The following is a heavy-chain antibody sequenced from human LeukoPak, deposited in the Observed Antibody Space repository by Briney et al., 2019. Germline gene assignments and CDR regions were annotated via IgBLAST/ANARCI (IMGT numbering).Heavy chain of an antibody. CDR3: ARDEQGTLLDY. J-gene: IGHJ4*02. CDR1: GDSVSTNSGA. D-gene: IGHD1-1*01. V-gene: IGHV6-1*01. CDR2: TYYRSKWYN. Sequence: SQTLSLTCVISGDSVSTNSGAWTWIRQSPSRGLEWLGRTYYRSKWYNDYAVSVKNRITINSNTSENQFSLQLNSVTPEDTAVYYCARDEQGTLLDYWGQGTLVTVSS.